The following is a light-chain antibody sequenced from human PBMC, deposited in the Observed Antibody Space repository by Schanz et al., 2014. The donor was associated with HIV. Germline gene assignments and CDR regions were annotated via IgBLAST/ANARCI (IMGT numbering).Light chain of an antibody. CDR3: SSYTSSGTQV. Sequence: QSVLTQPASVSGSPGQSISISCTGTSGDVGSYNYVSWYQQHPGKAPKLMIYDVSNRPSGVSNRFSGSKSGNTASLTISGLQAEDEADYYCSSYTSSGTQVFGSGTK. CDR2: DVS. J-gene: IGLJ1*01. CDR1: SGDVGSYNY. V-gene: IGLV2-14*01.